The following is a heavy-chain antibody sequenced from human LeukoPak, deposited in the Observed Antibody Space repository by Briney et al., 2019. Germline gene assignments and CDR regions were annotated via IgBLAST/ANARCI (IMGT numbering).Heavy chain of an antibody. CDR1: GFSFSSYA. D-gene: IGHD2-15*01. J-gene: IGHJ4*02. CDR3: AKAPVTSCRGAFCYPFDF. V-gene: IGHV3-23*01. Sequence: GRSLRLSCATSGFSFSSYAMSWVRQAPGKGLEWVSAMSSGDDGRYYAASVRGRFTISRDTSRSTLYLQMNSLRAEDAAVYYCAKAPVTSCRGAFCYPFDFWGQGTLVTVSS. CDR2: MSSGDDGR.